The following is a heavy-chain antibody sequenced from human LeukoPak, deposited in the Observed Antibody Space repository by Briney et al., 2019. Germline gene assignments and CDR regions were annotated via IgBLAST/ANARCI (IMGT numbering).Heavy chain of an antibody. CDR3: ARDLSFLGRYYYMDV. D-gene: IGHD3-10*01. Sequence: SVKVSCKASGGTFSSYAISWVRQAPGQGLEWMGRIIPIFGTANYAQKFQGRVTITTDESTSTAYMELSSLRSEDTAVYYCARDLSFLGRYYYMDVWGKGTTVTVSS. J-gene: IGHJ6*03. CDR2: IIPIFGTA. V-gene: IGHV1-69*05. CDR1: GGTFSSYA.